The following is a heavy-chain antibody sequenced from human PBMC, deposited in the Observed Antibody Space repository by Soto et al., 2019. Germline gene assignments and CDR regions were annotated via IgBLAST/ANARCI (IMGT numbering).Heavy chain of an antibody. CDR2: ISASGEST. CDR1: GFTFSTYA. Sequence: GGSLRLSCAASGFTFSTYAMSWLRQAPGRGLEWVSAISASGESTYSADSVKGRFTISRDNSMNALYLQMSSLRMEDTAVYYCAHPRGYGVFDAYDIWGQGTMVTVSS. CDR3: AHPRGYGVFDAYDI. D-gene: IGHD4-17*01. J-gene: IGHJ3*02. V-gene: IGHV3-23*01.